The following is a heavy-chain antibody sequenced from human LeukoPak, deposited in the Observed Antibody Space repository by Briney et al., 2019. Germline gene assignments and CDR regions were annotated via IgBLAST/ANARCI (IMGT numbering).Heavy chain of an antibody. CDR2: ISAYNGNT. Sequence: SSVRVSCKASGYTFTIYGISWVRQAPGQGLEWMGCISAYNGNTNSAQKLHGRLTMTTDTSTSTAYMGMRRLRSDDTGVYYCARDLRVGATNDASEIWGQGTTVTVSS. D-gene: IGHD1-26*01. V-gene: IGHV1-18*01. CDR1: GYTFTIYG. J-gene: IGHJ3*02. CDR3: ARDLRVGATNDASEI.